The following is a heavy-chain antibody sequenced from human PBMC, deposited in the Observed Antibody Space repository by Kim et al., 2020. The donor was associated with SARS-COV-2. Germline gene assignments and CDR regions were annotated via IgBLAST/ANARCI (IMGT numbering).Heavy chain of an antibody. CDR1: GFTFSNYW. CDR2: INSGGGDT. Sequence: GGSLRLSCEASGFTFSNYWMNWVRQGPGKGLVWVSRINSGGGDTHYADSVKGRFTISRDNAENTLHLQLNSLGVEDTAIYYCARGTFQQGFDPWGQGTLVTV. V-gene: IGHV3-74*01. CDR3: ARGTFQQGFDP. J-gene: IGHJ5*02.